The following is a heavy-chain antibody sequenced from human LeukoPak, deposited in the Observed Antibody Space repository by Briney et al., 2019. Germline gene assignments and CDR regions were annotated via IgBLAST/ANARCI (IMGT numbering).Heavy chain of an antibody. V-gene: IGHV3-66*01. J-gene: IGHJ4*02. CDR2: IYSSGST. CDR1: GFTFSNYA. CDR3: AREAPGGGGY. Sequence: GGSLRLSCAADGFTFSNYAMIWVRQAPGKGLEWLSIIYSSGSTYYADSVKGRFTISRANSKTTPYLQMNSLRAEDTAVYYCAREAPGGGGYWGQGTLVTVSS. D-gene: IGHD3-10*01.